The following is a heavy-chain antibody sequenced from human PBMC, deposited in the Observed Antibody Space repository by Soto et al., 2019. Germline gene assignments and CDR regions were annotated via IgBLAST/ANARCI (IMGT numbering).Heavy chain of an antibody. Sequence: QVQLVQSGAEVKKPGASVKVSCKASGYTFTSYDIYWVRQATGQGLEWMGWMNPNRGNTGYAQKFQGRVTMTRNSSISTAYMELSSLRSEDTAVYYCARGEQQLLDYYMDVWGKGTTVTVSS. CDR2: MNPNRGNT. J-gene: IGHJ6*03. CDR1: GYTFTSYD. D-gene: IGHD6-13*01. CDR3: ARGEQQLLDYYMDV. V-gene: IGHV1-8*01.